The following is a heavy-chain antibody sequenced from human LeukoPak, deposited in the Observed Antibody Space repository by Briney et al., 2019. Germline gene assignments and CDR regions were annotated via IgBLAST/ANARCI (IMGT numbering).Heavy chain of an antibody. CDR2: INPNSGGT. CDR3: ARGAGLLWFGELFY. CDR1: VYTFTGYY. D-gene: IGHD3-10*01. J-gene: IGHJ4*02. V-gene: IGHV1-2*02. Sequence: ASVKVSCKASVYTFTGYYMHWVRHAPRQGLEWMGLINPNSGGTNYAQKFQGRVTMTRDTSISTAYMELSRLRSDDTAVYYCARGAGLLWFGELFYWGQGTLVTVSS.